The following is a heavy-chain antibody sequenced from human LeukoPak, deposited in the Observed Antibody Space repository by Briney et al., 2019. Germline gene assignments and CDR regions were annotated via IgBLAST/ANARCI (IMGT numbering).Heavy chain of an antibody. CDR1: GYTFTSYA. CDR3: ARLAWGYDILTGPPSYFDY. V-gene: IGHV1-3*01. J-gene: IGHJ4*02. Sequence: ASVKVSCKASGYTFTSYATHWVRQAPGQRLEWMGWINAGNGNTKYSQKFQGRVTITRDTSASTAYMELSSLRSEDTAVYYCARLAWGYDILTGPPSYFDYWGQGTLVTVSS. D-gene: IGHD3-9*01. CDR2: INAGNGNT.